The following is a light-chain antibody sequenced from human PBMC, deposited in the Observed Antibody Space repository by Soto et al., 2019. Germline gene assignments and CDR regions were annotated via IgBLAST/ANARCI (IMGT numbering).Light chain of an antibody. Sequence: EFVLTQSPGTLSLSPGERATLSCRASQSVSSSYIAWYQQKPGQAPRLLIYGASNRATGIPDRFSGSGSGTDFTLTISRLEPEDFAVYYCQQYGSSQWTFGQGTKVDIK. CDR2: GAS. CDR1: QSVSSSY. J-gene: IGKJ1*01. V-gene: IGKV3-20*01. CDR3: QQYGSSQWT.